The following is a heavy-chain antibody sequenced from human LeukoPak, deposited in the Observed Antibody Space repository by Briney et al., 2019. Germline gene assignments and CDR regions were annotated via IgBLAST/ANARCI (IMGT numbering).Heavy chain of an antibody. CDR3: ARGLERYDSSGYYSSALRY. CDR1: GYTFTGYY. V-gene: IGHV1-2*02. CDR2: INPNSGGT. D-gene: IGHD3-22*01. J-gene: IGHJ4*02. Sequence: ASVKVSSKASGYTFTGYYMHWVRQAPGQGLEWMGWINPNSGGTNYAQRFQGRVTMTRDTSISTAYMELSRLRSDDTAVYYCARGLERYDSSGYYSSALRYWGQGTLVTVSS.